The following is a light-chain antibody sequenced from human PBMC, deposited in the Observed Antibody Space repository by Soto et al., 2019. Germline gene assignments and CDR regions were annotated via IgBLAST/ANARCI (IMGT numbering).Light chain of an antibody. CDR3: SSYTSTYAVS. CDR2: DVS. J-gene: IGLJ2*01. V-gene: IGLV2-14*01. CDR1: SSDVGAFNY. Sequence: QSALAQPASVSGSPGQSITISCTGTSSDVGAFNYVSWYQQHPGKVPKLMIYDVSNRPSGVSNRFSGSKSGNTASPTITGLQPEDEADYYCSSYTSTYAVSFGGGTKLTVL.